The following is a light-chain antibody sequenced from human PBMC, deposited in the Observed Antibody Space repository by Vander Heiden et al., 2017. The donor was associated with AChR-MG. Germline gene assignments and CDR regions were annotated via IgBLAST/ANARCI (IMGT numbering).Light chain of an antibody. CDR2: ATS. CDR3: QQSYSIPHT. CDR1: ESISTY. Sequence: DIQMTQSPSSLSASVGDRVTITCRASESISTYLNWYQQKPGKAPKLLIYATSTLHSGVPSRFSGSGSGTDFTLTITSLQPEDFATYHCQQSYSIPHTFGCGTKVEI. V-gene: IGKV1-39*01. J-gene: IGKJ4*01.